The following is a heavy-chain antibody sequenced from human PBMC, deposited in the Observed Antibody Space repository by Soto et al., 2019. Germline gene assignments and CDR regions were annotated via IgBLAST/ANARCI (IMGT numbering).Heavy chain of an antibody. CDR2: IMPIFGSA. CDR1: GGTFSRNT. D-gene: IGHD3-22*01. CDR3: ARQFDSDTTGYYYAY. J-gene: IGHJ4*02. V-gene: IGHV1-69*13. Sequence: SVKVSCKASGGTFSRNTISWVRQAPGQGLEWMGGIMPIFGSANYAQKFQGRVTITADENTRTVYMELSRLRSEDTAVYYCARQFDSDTTGYYYAYWGQGTQVTVSS.